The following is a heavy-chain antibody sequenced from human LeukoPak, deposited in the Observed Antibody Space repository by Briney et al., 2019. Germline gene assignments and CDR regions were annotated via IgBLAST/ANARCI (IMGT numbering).Heavy chain of an antibody. CDR2: INHSGST. CDR1: GGSFSGYY. CDR3: ARERYYSGAFDI. V-gene: IGHV4-34*01. J-gene: IGHJ3*02. D-gene: IGHD3-10*01. Sequence: PSETLSLTCAVYGGSFSGYYWSWIRQPPGKGLEWIGEINHSGSTNYNPSLKSRVTISVDTSKNQFSLKLTSVTAADTAVYYCARERYYSGAFDIWGQGTMVTVSS.